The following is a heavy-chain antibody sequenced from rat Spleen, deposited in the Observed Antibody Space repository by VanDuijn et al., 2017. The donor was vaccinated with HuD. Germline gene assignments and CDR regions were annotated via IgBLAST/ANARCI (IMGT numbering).Heavy chain of an antibody. V-gene: IGHV5-62*01. CDR2: ISSSSNT. J-gene: IGHJ4*01. Sequence: VQLVESGGGLVQPGKSLKLSCSASGFTFSNYVMHWIRHGPGKGLDWVAYISSSSNTVYADAVEGRFTISRDNAKNTLYLQINSLKSEDTAIYYCVRNDYPGIMGVMDAWGQGTSVTVSS. D-gene: IGHD1-4*01. CDR1: GFTFSNYV. CDR3: VRNDYPGIMGVMDA.